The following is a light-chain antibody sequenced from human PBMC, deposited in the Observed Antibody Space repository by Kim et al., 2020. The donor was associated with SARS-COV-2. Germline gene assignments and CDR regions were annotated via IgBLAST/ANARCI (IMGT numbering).Light chain of an antibody. J-gene: IGLJ3*02. CDR3: QVWDSSTAWV. CDR1: NMGSKN. Sequence: VALGQTARITCGGNNMGSKNVLWYQQKPGQAPVLVIYRDSNRPSGIPERFSGSNSGNTATLTISRAQAGDEADYYCQVWDSSTAWVFGGGTQLTVL. V-gene: IGLV3-9*01. CDR2: RDS.